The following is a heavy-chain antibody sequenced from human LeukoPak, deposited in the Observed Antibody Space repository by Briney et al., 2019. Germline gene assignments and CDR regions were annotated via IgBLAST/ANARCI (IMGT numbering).Heavy chain of an antibody. Sequence: GGSLRLSCAASGFTFSSYWMHWVRQAPGKGLVWVSRINSGGSSTTYADSVRGRFTISRDNAKNTLNLQMNSLRVEDTAVYYCAREGGYYDSSGYAPNSDYWGQGTLVTVSS. D-gene: IGHD3-22*01. V-gene: IGHV3-74*01. CDR1: GFTFSSYW. CDR2: INSGGSST. J-gene: IGHJ4*02. CDR3: AREGGYYDSSGYAPNSDY.